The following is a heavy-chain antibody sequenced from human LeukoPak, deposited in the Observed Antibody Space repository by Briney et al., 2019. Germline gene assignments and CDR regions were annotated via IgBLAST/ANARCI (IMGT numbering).Heavy chain of an antibody. CDR3: ARDCSGGSCYSGYYYGMDV. V-gene: IGHV4-31*03. D-gene: IGHD2-15*01. Sequence: SQTLSLTCTVSGGSISSCGYYWSWIRQHPGKGLEWIGYIYCSGSTYYNPSLKSRVTISVDTSKNQFSLKLSSVTAADTAVYYCARDCSGGSCYSGYYYGMDVWGQGTTVTVSS. J-gene: IGHJ6*02. CDR1: GGSISSCGYY. CDR2: IYCSGST.